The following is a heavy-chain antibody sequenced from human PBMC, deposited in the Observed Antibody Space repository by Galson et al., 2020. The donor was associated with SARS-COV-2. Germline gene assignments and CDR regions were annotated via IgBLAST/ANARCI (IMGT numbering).Heavy chain of an antibody. V-gene: IGHV3-30*01. CDR1: GFPFTLHP. CDR2: IYYDGKND. D-gene: IGHD2-8*01. CDR3: ARDMLGEKLEPDF. J-gene: IGHJ4*02. Sequence: GESLKISCAAPGFPFTLHPMHWVRQAPSKGTERVSVIYYDGKNDYYPDAVKGRFSISRDNSKNTLYLQMNSLRAEETAVYYCARDMLGEKLEPDFWGQGTLVIVSS.